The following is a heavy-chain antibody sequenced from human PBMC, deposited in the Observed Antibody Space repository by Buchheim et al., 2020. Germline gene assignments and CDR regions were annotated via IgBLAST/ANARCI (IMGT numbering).Heavy chain of an antibody. CDR2: IYYSGST. J-gene: IGHJ4*02. CDR3: AGANGGYCSGGSCYFFGSVSIASIDY. V-gene: IGHV4-39*01. CDR1: GGSISSSSYY. Sequence: QLQLQESGPGLVKPSETLSLTCTVSGGSISSSSYYWGWIRQPPGKGLEWIGSIYYSGSTYYNPSLKSRVTISVDTSKNQFSLKLSSVTAADTAVYYCAGANGGYCSGGSCYFFGSVSIASIDYWGQGTL. D-gene: IGHD2-15*01.